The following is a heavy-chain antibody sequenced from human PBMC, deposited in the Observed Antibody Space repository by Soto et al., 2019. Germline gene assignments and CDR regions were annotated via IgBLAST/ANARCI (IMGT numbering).Heavy chain of an antibody. CDR3: TSLGATREKDAFDI. V-gene: IGHV3-30*03. CDR2: ISYDGSNQ. Sequence: GGSLRLSCAASGFTFSSYGMHWVRQAPGKGLEWVAVISYDGSNQYYADSVKGRLTISRDNSKNTLYLQMNSLRAEDTAVYYCTSLGATREKDAFDIWGQGTLVTVSS. D-gene: IGHD1-26*01. J-gene: IGHJ3*02. CDR1: GFTFSSYG.